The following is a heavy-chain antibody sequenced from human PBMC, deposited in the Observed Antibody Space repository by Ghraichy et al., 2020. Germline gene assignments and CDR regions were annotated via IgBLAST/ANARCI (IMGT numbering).Heavy chain of an antibody. J-gene: IGHJ4*02. CDR2: TNHSRSP. V-gene: IGHV4-34*01. D-gene: IGHD3-22*01. Sequence: SETLSLTCAVSGGSFSGYYWTWIRQPPGKGLEWIGETNHSRSPNYNPSLKSRVTISVDTSKNQFSLKLSSVTAADTSMYYCARADPYYDSSGYQFDYWGQGTLVTVSS. CDR1: GGSFSGYY. CDR3: ARADPYYDSSGYQFDY.